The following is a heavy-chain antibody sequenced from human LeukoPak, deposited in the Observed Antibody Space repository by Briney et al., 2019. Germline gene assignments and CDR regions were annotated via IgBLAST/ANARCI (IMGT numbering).Heavy chain of an antibody. CDR3: ARALYYYDSSHYGMDV. D-gene: IGHD3-22*01. V-gene: IGHV4-4*02. Sequence: SGTLSLTCAVSGGSISSSNWWSWVRQPPGKGLEWIGEIYHSGSTNYNPSLKSRVTISVDKSKNQFSLKLSSVTAADTAVYYCARALYYYDSSHYGMDVWGQGTTVTVSS. CDR2: IYHSGST. CDR1: GGSISSSNW. J-gene: IGHJ6*02.